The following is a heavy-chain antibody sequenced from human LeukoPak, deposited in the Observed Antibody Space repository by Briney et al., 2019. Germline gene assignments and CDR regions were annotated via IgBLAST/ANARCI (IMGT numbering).Heavy chain of an antibody. CDR3: ARAMDPLDTFNYQYAMDV. D-gene: IGHD5-24*01. Sequence: ASVKVSCKASGYTFNNYDINWVRQAPGQGLEWMGWMNPNSGNTGYAQKFQGRVTLTRETFKSTAYMELSSLRSEDTAVYYCARAMDPLDTFNYQYAMDVWGQGTMVTVSS. CDR1: GYTFNNYD. V-gene: IGHV1-8*01. CDR2: MNPNSGNT. J-gene: IGHJ6*02.